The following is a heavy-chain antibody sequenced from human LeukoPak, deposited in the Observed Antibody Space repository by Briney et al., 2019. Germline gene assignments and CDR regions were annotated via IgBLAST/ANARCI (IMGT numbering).Heavy chain of an antibody. J-gene: IGHJ3*02. CDR3: ASERDYGDSNAFDM. D-gene: IGHD4-17*01. CDR1: GFTFSSYG. Sequence: PGGSLRLSCAAPGFTFSSYGMHWVRQAPGKGLEWVAFIRYDGSSNYYADSVKGRFTISRDNSKNTLYLQMNSLRPEDTAVYYCASERDYGDSNAFDMWGQGTMVTVSS. CDR2: IRYDGSSN. V-gene: IGHV3-30*02.